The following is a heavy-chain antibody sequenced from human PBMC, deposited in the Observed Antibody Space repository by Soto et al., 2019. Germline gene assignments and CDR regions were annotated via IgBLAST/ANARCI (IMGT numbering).Heavy chain of an antibody. D-gene: IGHD4-17*01. CDR2: IIPIFGTA. CDR3: ARDSMTTVVARTYNWFDP. Sequence: SVKVSCKASGGTFSSYAISWVRQTPGQGLEWMGGIIPIFGTANYAQKFQGRVTITADESTSTAYMELSSLRSEDTAVYYCARDSMTTVVARTYNWFDPWGQGTLVTVSS. V-gene: IGHV1-69*13. CDR1: GGTFSSYA. J-gene: IGHJ5*02.